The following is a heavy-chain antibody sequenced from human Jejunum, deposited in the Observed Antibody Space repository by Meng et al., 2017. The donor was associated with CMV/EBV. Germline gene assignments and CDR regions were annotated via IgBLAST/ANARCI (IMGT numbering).Heavy chain of an antibody. D-gene: IGHD3-10*01. V-gene: IGHV3-74*01. J-gene: IGHJ4*02. Sequence: LPCAASGLSFNNHWMHWVRQVPGKGLVWVSRINRDGSTTVYADSVKGRFTISRDNAKNTVSLQMSSLRAEDTAVYYCVTGELFFDYWGQGTLVTVSS. CDR1: GLSFNNHW. CDR3: VTGELFFDY. CDR2: INRDGSTT.